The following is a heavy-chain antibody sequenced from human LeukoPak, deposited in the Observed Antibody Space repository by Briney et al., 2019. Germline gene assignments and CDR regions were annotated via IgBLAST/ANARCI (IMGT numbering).Heavy chain of an antibody. CDR2: IYYCGST. Sequence: SETLSLTCTVSGGSISSGGYYWSWIRQHPGKGLEWIGYIYYCGSTYYNPSLKSRVTISVDTSKNQFSLKLSSVTAADTAVYYCARDLSYGMDVWGQGTTVTVSS. CDR3: ARDLSYGMDV. V-gene: IGHV4-31*03. CDR1: GGSISSGGYY. J-gene: IGHJ6*02.